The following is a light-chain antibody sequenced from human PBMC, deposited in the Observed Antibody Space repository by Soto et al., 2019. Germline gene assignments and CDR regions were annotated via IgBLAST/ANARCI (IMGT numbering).Light chain of an antibody. Sequence: EIVLAQSPGTLSVSPGERATLSCRASQSVSSNLAWYKHKPGQAPRLLVYGASTRASGIPDRFSGSGSGTEFTLSISSLQSEDFAVYYCHQYGSSPWTFGQGTKVDIK. CDR2: GAS. CDR3: HQYGSSPWT. J-gene: IGKJ1*01. V-gene: IGKV3-15*01. CDR1: QSVSSN.